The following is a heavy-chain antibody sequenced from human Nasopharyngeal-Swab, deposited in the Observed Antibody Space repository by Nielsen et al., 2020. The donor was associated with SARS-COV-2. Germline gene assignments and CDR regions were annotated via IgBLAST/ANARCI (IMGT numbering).Heavy chain of an antibody. J-gene: IGHJ4*02. CDR3: ARILVGRYYGSGSYYYFDY. CDR1: GFSLSTSGMC. Sequence: SGPTLVKPTQTLTLTCTFSGFSLSTSGMCVSWIRQPPGKALEWLAPIDWDDDKYYSTSLKTRLTISKDTSKNQVVLTMTNMDPVDTATYYCARILVGRYYGSGSYYYFDYWGQGTLVTVSS. CDR2: IDWDDDK. D-gene: IGHD3-10*01. V-gene: IGHV2-70*01.